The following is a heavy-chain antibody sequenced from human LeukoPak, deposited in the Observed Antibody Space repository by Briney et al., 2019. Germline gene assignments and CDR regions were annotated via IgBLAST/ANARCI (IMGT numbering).Heavy chain of an antibody. Sequence: TGGSLRLSCAASGFSLSGYWMTWVRQAPGKGLEWVARLHADGVEQNYVDSVTGRFTMSRDNAKNSLDLQMNSLRVEDMAVYYCARGGYSFDYLGQGTLVAVSS. CDR3: ARGGYSFDY. J-gene: IGHJ4*02. D-gene: IGHD5-18*01. CDR2: LHADGVEQ. CDR1: GFSLSGYW. V-gene: IGHV3-7*01.